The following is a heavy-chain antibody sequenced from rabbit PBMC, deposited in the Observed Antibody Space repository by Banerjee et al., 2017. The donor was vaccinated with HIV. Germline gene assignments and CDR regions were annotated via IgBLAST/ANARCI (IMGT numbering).Heavy chain of an antibody. J-gene: IGHJ4*01. CDR3: ARVVYATYWGYYIPLYFNL. V-gene: IGHV1S40*01. CDR1: GFDLSSYYY. Sequence: QSLEESGGDLVKPGASLTLTCTASGFDLSSYYYMCWVRQAPGKGLQWIACIYDGSSGSTYYASWAKGRFIISKTSSTTVTLQMTSLTAADTATYFCARVVYATYWGYYIPLYFNLWGPGTLVTVS. CDR2: IYDGSSGST. D-gene: IGHD1-1*01.